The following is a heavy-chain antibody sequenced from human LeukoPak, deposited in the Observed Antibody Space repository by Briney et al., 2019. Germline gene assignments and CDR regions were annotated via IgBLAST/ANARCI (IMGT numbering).Heavy chain of an antibody. CDR3: AKDSYSSSSYNWFDP. Sequence: PGGSLRLSCAASGFTFSSYAMSWVRQAPGKGLEWVSAISGSGGSTYHADSVKGRFTISRDNSKNTLYLQMNSLRAEDTAVYYCAKDSYSSSSYNWFDPWGQGTLVTVSS. V-gene: IGHV3-23*01. CDR2: ISGSGGST. CDR1: GFTFSSYA. D-gene: IGHD6-6*01. J-gene: IGHJ5*02.